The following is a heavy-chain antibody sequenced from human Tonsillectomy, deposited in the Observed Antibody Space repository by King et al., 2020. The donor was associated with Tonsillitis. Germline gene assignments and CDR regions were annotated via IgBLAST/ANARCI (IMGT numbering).Heavy chain of an antibody. CDR3: ARVALSTVITGLHYGMDV. CDR2: INPNSGGA. CDR1: GYTFTDYY. Sequence: QLVQSGAEVKKPGASVKVSCKASGYTFTDYYIYWVRQAPGQGLEWMGWINPNSGGANYAQKFQGRVTMTRDTSINTAYMELSSLRSDDTAVFYCARVALSTVITGLHYGMDVWGQGTTVTVSS. J-gene: IGHJ6*02. D-gene: IGHD4-17*01. V-gene: IGHV1-2*02.